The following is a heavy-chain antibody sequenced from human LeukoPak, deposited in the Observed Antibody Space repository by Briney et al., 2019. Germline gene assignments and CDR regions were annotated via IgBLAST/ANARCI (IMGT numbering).Heavy chain of an antibody. CDR2: ISGSGGST. CDR3: ASARAASYYYYYGMDV. J-gene: IGHJ6*02. Sequence: GGSLRLSCSASGFTFSSYSIYWVRQAPGKGLEWVSAISGSGGSTYYADSVKGRFTISRDDSKNTLYLQMNSLRAEDTAVYYCASARAASYYYYYGMDVWGQGTTVTVSS. V-gene: IGHV3-23*01. D-gene: IGHD6-25*01. CDR1: GFTFSSYS.